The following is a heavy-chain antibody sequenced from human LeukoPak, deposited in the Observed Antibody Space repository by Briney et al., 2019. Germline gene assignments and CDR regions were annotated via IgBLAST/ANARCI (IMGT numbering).Heavy chain of an antibody. J-gene: IGHJ4*02. CDR3: AKKEAMIRGVPYYYDF. V-gene: IGHV3-23*01. D-gene: IGHD3-10*01. Sequence: GGSLRLSCSASGFTFSSYVMTWVRQAPRPGLDWVSAISGSGDDTYYEDSVKGRFTISRDNSRNTLYLQMNSLRAEDTAVYYCAKKEAMIRGVPYYYDFWGQGTLVTVSS. CDR1: GFTFSSYV. CDR2: ISGSGDDT.